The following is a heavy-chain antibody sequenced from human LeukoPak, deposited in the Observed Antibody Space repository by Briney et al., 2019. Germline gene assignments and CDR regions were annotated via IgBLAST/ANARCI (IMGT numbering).Heavy chain of an antibody. V-gene: IGHV4-4*07. CDR1: GGSISSYY. Sequence: SETLSLTCTVSGGSISSYYWSWIRQPAGKGLEWIGRIYTSGSTNYNPSLKSRVTMSVDTSKNQFSLKLSSVTAADTAVYYRAREQEMATTRGFDYWGQGTLVTVSS. CDR3: AREQEMATTRGFDY. CDR2: IYTSGST. J-gene: IGHJ4*02. D-gene: IGHD5-24*01.